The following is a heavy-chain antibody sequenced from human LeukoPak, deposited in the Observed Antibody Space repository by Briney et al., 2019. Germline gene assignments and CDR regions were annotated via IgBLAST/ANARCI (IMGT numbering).Heavy chain of an antibody. Sequence: SETLSLTCAVYGGSFSGYYWSWIRQPPGKGLEWIGEINHSGSTNYNPSLKSRVTISVDTSKNQFSLKLSSVTAADTAVYYCARLVGYSSSSQGIDYWGQGTLVTVSS. D-gene: IGHD6-13*01. CDR3: ARLVGYSSSSQGIDY. CDR1: GGSFSGYY. CDR2: INHSGST. V-gene: IGHV4-34*01. J-gene: IGHJ4*02.